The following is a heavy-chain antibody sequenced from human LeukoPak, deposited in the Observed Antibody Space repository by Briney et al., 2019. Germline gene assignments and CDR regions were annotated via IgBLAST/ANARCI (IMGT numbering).Heavy chain of an antibody. CDR1: GFTFSSYS. Sequence: GGSLRRSCAASGFTFSSYSMNWVRQAPGKGLEWVSSISSSSSYIYYADSVKGRFTISRDNAKNSLYLQMNSLRAEDTAVYYCARDKDGLADYWGQGTLVTVSS. CDR2: ISSSSSYI. CDR3: ARDKDGLADY. V-gene: IGHV3-21*01. J-gene: IGHJ4*02. D-gene: IGHD6-19*01.